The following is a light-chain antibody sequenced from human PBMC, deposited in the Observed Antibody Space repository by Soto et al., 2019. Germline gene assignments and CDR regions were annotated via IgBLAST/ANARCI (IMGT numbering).Light chain of an antibody. CDR2: DAS. CDR3: QQRSNWPS. CDR1: QSVSSY. Sequence: IVLTQSPATLSLSPGERATISCRASQSVSSYLAWYQHKPGQAPRLLIYDASNRATGIPARFSGSGSGTDFTLTISSLEPEDFALYYCQQRSNWPSFGQGTRLEIK. V-gene: IGKV3-11*01. J-gene: IGKJ5*01.